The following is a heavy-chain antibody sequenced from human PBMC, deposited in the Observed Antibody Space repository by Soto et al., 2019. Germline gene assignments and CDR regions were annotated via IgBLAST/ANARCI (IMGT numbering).Heavy chain of an antibody. CDR1: GGTFSSYT. J-gene: IGHJ4*02. CDR3: AREGNDYGDYFPFNYFDY. D-gene: IGHD4-17*01. V-gene: IGHV1-69*04. Sequence: GASVKLSCKASGGTFSSYTISWVRQAPGQGLERMGRIIPILGIANYAQKFQGRVTITADKSTSTAYMELSSLRSEDTAVYYCAREGNDYGDYFPFNYFDYWGQGTLVTVSS. CDR2: IIPILGIA.